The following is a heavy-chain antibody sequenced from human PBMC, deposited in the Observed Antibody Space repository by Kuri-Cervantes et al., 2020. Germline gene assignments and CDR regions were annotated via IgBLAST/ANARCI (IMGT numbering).Heavy chain of an antibody. CDR1: GGSISSGGYY. V-gene: IGHV4-31*03. Sequence: SETLSLTCTVSGGSISSGGYYWSWIRQHPGKGLEWIGYIYYSGSTYYNPSLKSRVTISADTSKNQFSLKLSSVTAADTAVYYCARVDPPPYAFDIWGQGTMVTVSS. CDR3: ARVDPPPYAFDI. D-gene: IGHD3/OR15-3a*01. CDR2: IYYSGST. J-gene: IGHJ3*02.